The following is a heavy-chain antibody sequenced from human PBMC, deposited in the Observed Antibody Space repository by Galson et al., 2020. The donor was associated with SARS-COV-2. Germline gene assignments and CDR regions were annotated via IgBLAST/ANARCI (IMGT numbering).Heavy chain of an antibody. CDR3: ARPVTAYPVADAFDI. D-gene: IGHD1-20*01. CDR1: GGSFSGYY. CDR2: INHSGSS. V-gene: IGHV4-34*01. Sequence: SETLSLTCAVYGGSFSGYYWSWIRQPPGKGLEWIGEINHSGSSNYNPSPKSRVTISVDTSKNKFSLKLSSVTAADTNVYYCARPVTAYPVADAFDIWGQGTMVTVSS. J-gene: IGHJ3*02.